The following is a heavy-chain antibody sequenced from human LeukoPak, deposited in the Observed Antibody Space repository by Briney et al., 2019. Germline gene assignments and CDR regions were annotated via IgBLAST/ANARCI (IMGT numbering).Heavy chain of an antibody. J-gene: IGHJ4*02. V-gene: IGHV4-61*02. CDR1: GGSISSGNYY. CDR2: IHTSGST. CDR3: ARDRDTAMPYYFDS. Sequence: SQTLSLTCSVSGGSISSGNYYWSWIRQPAGKTLEWIGRIHTSGSTNYNPSLKSRVSISIDTSKNQFSLKLSSVTAADTAVYYCARDRDTAMPYYFDSWGQGTLVTVSS. D-gene: IGHD5-18*01.